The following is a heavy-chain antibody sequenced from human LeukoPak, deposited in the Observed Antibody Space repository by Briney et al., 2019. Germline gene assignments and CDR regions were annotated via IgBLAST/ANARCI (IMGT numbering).Heavy chain of an antibody. V-gene: IGHV3-23*01. CDR2: ISGSGGTT. CDR3: AKRSYYSAFDY. J-gene: IGHJ4*02. Sequence: GGSLRLSCAASGFTFSSYGMSWVRQAPGKGLERVSAISGSGGTTYYADSVKGRFTISRDNSKNTLYLQMNSLRAEDTAVYYCAKRSYYSAFDYWGQGTLVTVSS. CDR1: GFTFSSYG. D-gene: IGHD1-26*01.